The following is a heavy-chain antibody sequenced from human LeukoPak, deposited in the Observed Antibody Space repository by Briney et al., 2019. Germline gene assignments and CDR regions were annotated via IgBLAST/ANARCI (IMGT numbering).Heavy chain of an antibody. J-gene: IGHJ4*02. Sequence: PSETLSLTCAVYGGSFSGYYWSWIRQPPGKGLEWIGEINHSGSTNYNPSLKSRVTISVDTSKNQFSLKLSSVTAEDTAVYYCAGGLNSSPYWGQGTLVTVSS. V-gene: IGHV4-34*01. CDR3: AGGLNSSPY. D-gene: IGHD6-13*01. CDR1: GGSFSGYY. CDR2: INHSGST.